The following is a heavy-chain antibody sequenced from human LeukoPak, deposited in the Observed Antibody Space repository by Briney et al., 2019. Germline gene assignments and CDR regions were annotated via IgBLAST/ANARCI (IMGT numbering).Heavy chain of an antibody. CDR1: GYTFTGYY. Sequence: GASVKVSCKASGYTFTGYYMHWVRQAPGQGLEWMGWINPNGGGTNYAQKFQGRVTMTRDTSISTAYMELSRLRSDDTAVYYCARAPPSLLCVSRVLDYWGQGTLVTVSS. CDR3: ARAPPSLLCVSRVLDY. D-gene: IGHD2-2*01. CDR2: INPNGGGT. J-gene: IGHJ4*02. V-gene: IGHV1-2*02.